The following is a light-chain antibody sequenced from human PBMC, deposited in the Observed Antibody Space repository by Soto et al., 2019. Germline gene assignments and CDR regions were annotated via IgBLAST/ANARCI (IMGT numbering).Light chain of an antibody. V-gene: IGLV2-14*01. CDR3: SSYTSSSTWV. CDR1: SSDVGGYNY. Sequence: QSALTQPASVSGSTGQSITSSCTGTSSDVGGYNYVSWYQQHPGKAPKLMIYEVSNRPSGVSNRFSGSKSGNTASLTISGLQAEDEADYYCSSYTSSSTWVFGGGTKLTVL. J-gene: IGLJ3*02. CDR2: EVS.